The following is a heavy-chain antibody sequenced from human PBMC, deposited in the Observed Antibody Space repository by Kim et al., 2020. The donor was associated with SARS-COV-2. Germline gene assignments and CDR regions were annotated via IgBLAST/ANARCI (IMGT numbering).Heavy chain of an antibody. CDR2: INAGNGNT. D-gene: IGHD2-2*02. CDR3: ARVCRSTSCYTAFDY. CDR1: GYTFTSYA. V-gene: IGHV1-3*01. Sequence: ASVKVSCKASGYTFTSYAMHWVRQAPGQRLEWMGWINAGNGNTKYSQKFQGRVTITRDTSASTAYMELSSVRSEDTAVYYCARVCRSTSCYTAFDYWGQGTLVTVSS. J-gene: IGHJ4*02.